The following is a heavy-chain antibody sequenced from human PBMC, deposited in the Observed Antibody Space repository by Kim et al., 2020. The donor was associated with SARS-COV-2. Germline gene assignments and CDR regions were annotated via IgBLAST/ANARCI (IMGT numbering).Heavy chain of an antibody. V-gene: IGHV3-30-3*01. CDR1: GFTFSSYA. CDR3: ARSYSGSYYSRLDY. D-gene: IGHD1-26*01. J-gene: IGHJ4*02. CDR2: ISHGGNNN. Sequence: GGSLRLSCAASGFTFSSYAMHWVRQAPGKGLEWVAAISHGGNNNFYADSVKGRFTISRDNSKNTLYLQMNSLRAEDTAVYYCARSYSGSYYSRLDYGGQGTLVAVSS.